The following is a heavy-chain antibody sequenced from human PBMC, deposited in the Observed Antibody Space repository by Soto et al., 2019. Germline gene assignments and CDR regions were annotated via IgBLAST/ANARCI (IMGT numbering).Heavy chain of an antibody. Sequence: ASVKVSCKASGYTFTSYGISWVRQAPGQGLEWMGWISAYNGNTNYAQKLQGRVTMTTDTSTSTAYMELRSLRSDDTAVYYCARDRAPTYCSSTSCYEGPGYWGQGTLVTSPQ. CDR2: ISAYNGNT. D-gene: IGHD2-2*01. J-gene: IGHJ4*02. V-gene: IGHV1-18*01. CDR3: ARDRAPTYCSSTSCYEGPGY. CDR1: GYTFTSYG.